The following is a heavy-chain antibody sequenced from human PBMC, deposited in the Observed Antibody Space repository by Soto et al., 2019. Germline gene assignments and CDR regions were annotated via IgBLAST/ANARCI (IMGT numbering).Heavy chain of an antibody. J-gene: IGHJ4*02. CDR1: GYSFTSYW. V-gene: IGHV5-51*01. CDR2: IYPGDSDT. Sequence: GESLKISCKGSGYSFTSYWIGWVRQMPGKGLEWMGIIYPGDSDTRYSPSFQGQVTISADKSISTAYLKWSSLKASDTAMYYCASSKDYSYDSSGYYYWGQGTLVTVSS. D-gene: IGHD3-22*01. CDR3: ASSKDYSYDSSGYYY.